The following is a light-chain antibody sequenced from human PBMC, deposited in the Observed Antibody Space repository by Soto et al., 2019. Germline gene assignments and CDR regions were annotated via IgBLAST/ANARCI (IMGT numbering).Light chain of an antibody. J-gene: IGKJ5*01. CDR2: DAS. V-gene: IGKV1-33*01. CDR1: QDINNY. CDR3: QQYDNHLPIT. Sequence: DIQMTQSPSSLSASVGDRVTITCQASQDINNYLNWYQQKPGKAPKLLIYDASNLETGVPSRFSGIGSGTHFTFTISSLQPEDIAIYYCQQYDNHLPITFGRGTRLEIK.